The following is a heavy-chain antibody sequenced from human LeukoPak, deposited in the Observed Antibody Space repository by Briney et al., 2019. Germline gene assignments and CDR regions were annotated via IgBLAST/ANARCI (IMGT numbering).Heavy chain of an antibody. J-gene: IGHJ1*01. CDR3: AKGRYCSSTSCYTSEYFQH. Sequence: GGSLRLSCAASGFTFSSYAMSWVRQAPGKGLEWVSAISGSGGSTYYADSVKGRFTISRDNSKNTLYLQMNSLRAEDTAVYYCAKGRYCSSTSCYTSEYFQHWGQGTLVTVSS. V-gene: IGHV3-23*01. CDR1: GFTFSSYA. CDR2: ISGSGGST. D-gene: IGHD2-2*02.